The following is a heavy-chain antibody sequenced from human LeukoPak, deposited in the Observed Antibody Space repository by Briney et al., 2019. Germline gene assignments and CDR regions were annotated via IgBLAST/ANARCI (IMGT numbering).Heavy chain of an antibody. CDR3: ARGGLRGNNWFDP. CDR2: INPHSGGT. CDR1: GYTFTSYG. Sequence: ASVKVSCKASGYTFTSYGISWVRQAPGQGLEWMGWINPHSGGTNYAQEFQGRVTMTRDTSISTTYIELTRLRSDDTAVYYCARGGLRGNNWFDPWGQGTLVTVSS. V-gene: IGHV1-2*02. J-gene: IGHJ5*02. D-gene: IGHD3-10*01.